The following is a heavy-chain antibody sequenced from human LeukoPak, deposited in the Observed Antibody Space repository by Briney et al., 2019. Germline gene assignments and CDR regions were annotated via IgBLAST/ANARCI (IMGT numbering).Heavy chain of an antibody. CDR3: ARGNYTYYDFWSGYFRSYYYGMDV. J-gene: IGHJ6*02. V-gene: IGHV3-23*01. CDR2: ISGSGGGT. Sequence: PGGSLRLSCEASGVTFSSYVMSWVRQAPGKGPEWVSGISGSGGGTYYADSVKGRFAISRDNSKNTLYLQMNSLRSEDTAVYYCARGNYTYYDFWSGYFRSYYYGMDVWGQGTTVTVSS. CDR1: GVTFSSYV. D-gene: IGHD3-3*01.